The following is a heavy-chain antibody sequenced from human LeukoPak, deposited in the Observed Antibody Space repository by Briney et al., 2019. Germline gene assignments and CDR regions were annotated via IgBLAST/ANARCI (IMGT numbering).Heavy chain of an antibody. CDR2: ISASGGST. V-gene: IGHV3-23*01. Sequence: PGGSLRLSCAASGFAFNNYALSWVRQARGQGLEWVSAISASGGSTYYADSVKGRLTISRDNSRNTLYLQMNSLRAEDTALDCSGKWIIRCYASDYWGQGTLVTVSS. D-gene: IGHD2-15*01. CDR3: GKWIIRCYASDY. J-gene: IGHJ4*02. CDR1: GFAFNNYA.